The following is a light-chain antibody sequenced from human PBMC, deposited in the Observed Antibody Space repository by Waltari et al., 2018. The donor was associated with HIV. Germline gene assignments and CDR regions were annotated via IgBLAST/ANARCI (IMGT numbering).Light chain of an antibody. V-gene: IGLV1-51*01. CDR1: DSTIGHNY. J-gene: IGLJ3*02. CDR2: DNN. CDR3: GTWDTSLSAGV. Sequence: QSVLTQPPSVSAAPGQRVTISCSGSDSTIGHNYFSWFQQLPGTAPKFLIYDNNKRPSGIPDRFSGSRSGTSAILDITGLQTGDEGDYYCGTWDTSLSAGVFGGGTKLTVL.